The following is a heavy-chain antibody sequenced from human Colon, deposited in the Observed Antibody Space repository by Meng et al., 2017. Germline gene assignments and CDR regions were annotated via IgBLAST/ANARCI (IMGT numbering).Heavy chain of an antibody. V-gene: IGHV3-23*01. CDR1: GFIFNDYG. D-gene: IGHD5-24*01. J-gene: IGHJ4*02. CDR2: ISGSGDST. Sequence: GGSLRLSCVGSGFIFNDYGMNGVRQAPGKGLEGVSNISGSGDSTYYADSVKGRFTSSRDNSRNTLYLQMSRLRVEDAAMYYCAKRRSDGYNSEFASWGQGILVTVSS. CDR3: AKRRSDGYNSEFAS.